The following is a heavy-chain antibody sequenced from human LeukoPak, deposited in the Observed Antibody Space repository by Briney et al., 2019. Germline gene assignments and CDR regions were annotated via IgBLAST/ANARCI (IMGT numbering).Heavy chain of an antibody. D-gene: IGHD2-21*01. Sequence: PSETLSLTCTVSGGSISGFYWSWIRQPAGKGLEGIGRIYPSGFTNYNPSLKSRVTMSTDTSKNQFSMKPRSETAADTAVYYCAREYGDLDYWGQGPLVTVP. CDR2: IYPSGFT. J-gene: IGHJ4*02. CDR3: AREYGDLDY. V-gene: IGHV4-4*07. CDR1: GGSISGFY.